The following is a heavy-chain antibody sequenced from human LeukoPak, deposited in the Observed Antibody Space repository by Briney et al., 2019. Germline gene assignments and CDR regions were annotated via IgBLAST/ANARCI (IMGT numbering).Heavy chain of an antibody. CDR2: ISWNSGNI. D-gene: IGHD4-17*01. Sequence: PGGSLRLSCAASGFTLDDYAMHWARQAPGKGLEWVSSISWNSGNIDYADSVKVRFTISRDNAKNSLYLQMNSLRDEDTAFYYCAKDSTRGQTTVTTGWYFDYWGQGTLVTVSS. V-gene: IGHV3-9*01. CDR1: GFTLDDYA. J-gene: IGHJ4*02. CDR3: AKDSTRGQTTVTTGWYFDY.